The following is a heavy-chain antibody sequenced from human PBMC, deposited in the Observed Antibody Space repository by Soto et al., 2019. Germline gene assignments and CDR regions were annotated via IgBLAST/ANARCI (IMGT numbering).Heavy chain of an antibody. J-gene: IGHJ4*02. CDR1: GFTVSSNY. D-gene: IGHD1-26*01. Sequence: EVQLVESGGGLIQPGGSLRLSCAASGFTVSSNYMSWVRQAPGKGLEWVSVIYSGGSTYYADSVKGRFTISRDNSKNTLYLQMNSLRAEDTAVYYCARVLAVGATIGGAFDYWGQGTLVTVSS. CDR2: IYSGGST. CDR3: ARVLAVGATIGGAFDY. V-gene: IGHV3-53*01.